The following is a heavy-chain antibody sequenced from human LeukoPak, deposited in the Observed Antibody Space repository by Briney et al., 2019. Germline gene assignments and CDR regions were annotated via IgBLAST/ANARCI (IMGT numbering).Heavy chain of an antibody. J-gene: IGHJ4*02. CDR3: AKASEVDTVVVVAATLDY. CDR1: GFTFSSYA. CDR2: ISGSGGST. D-gene: IGHD2-15*01. V-gene: IGHV3-23*01. Sequence: GGSLRLSCAASGFTFSSYAMSWVRQAPGKGLEWVSAISGSGGSTYYADSVKGRFTISRDNSKNTLYLQMNSLRAEDTAVYYCAKASEVDTVVVVAATLDYWGQGTLVTVSS.